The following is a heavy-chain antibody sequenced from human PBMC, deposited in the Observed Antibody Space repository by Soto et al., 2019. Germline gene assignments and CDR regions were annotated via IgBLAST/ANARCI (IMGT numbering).Heavy chain of an antibody. J-gene: IGHJ4*02. CDR3: ARDGEAGDGFDY. V-gene: IGHV4-31*03. D-gene: IGHD7-27*01. CDR1: GGSIIRGGYY. CDR2: IYYSGST. Sequence: PSETLSLTCTVSGGSIIRGGYYWSWIRQHPGKGLEWIGYIYYSGSTYYNPSLKSRVTISVDTSKNQFSLKLSSVTAADTAVYYCARDGEAGDGFDYWGQGTLVTVSS.